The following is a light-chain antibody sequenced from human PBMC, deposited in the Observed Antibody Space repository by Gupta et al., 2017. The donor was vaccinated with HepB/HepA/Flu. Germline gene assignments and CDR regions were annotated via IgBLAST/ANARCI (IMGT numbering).Light chain of an antibody. CDR1: QSISSW. CDR3: QHYNTYSL. Sequence: DIQMTQSPSTLSASVGDRVTITCRASQSISSWLAWYQQRPGKVPNLLISKASNLESWVPSRFSGSGSGTEFTLTISSLQPDDFATYYCQHYNTYSLFGGGTKVEIK. V-gene: IGKV1-5*03. J-gene: IGKJ4*01. CDR2: KAS.